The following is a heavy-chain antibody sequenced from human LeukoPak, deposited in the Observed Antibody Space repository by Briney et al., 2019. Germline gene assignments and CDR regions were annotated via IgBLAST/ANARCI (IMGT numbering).Heavy chain of an antibody. Sequence: SETLSLTCTVSGGSISSGDYYWSWIHRPPGKGLEWIGYICYSGSTYYNPSLKSRVTISVDTSKNQFSLKLSSVTAADTAVYYCASYSNYGSSYYFDYWGQGTLVTVSS. J-gene: IGHJ4*02. CDR2: ICYSGST. CDR3: ASYSNYGSSYYFDY. V-gene: IGHV4-30-4*01. D-gene: IGHD4-11*01. CDR1: GGSISSGDYY.